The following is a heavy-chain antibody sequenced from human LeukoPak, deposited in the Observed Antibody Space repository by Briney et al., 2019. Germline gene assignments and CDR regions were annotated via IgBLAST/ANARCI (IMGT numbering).Heavy chain of an antibody. CDR1: GGSINNYY. D-gene: IGHD3-10*01. J-gene: IGHJ4*02. V-gene: IGHV4-59*01. Sequence: PSETLSLTCTVSGGSINNYYWSWIRQPPGKGLEWIGFISYSGSTNYNPSLKSRVTISVDTSKNQFSLKLTSVTAADTAVYYCARDIGVIRGVIIGALDYWGQGTLVTVSS. CDR3: ARDIGVIRGVIIGALDY. CDR2: ISYSGST.